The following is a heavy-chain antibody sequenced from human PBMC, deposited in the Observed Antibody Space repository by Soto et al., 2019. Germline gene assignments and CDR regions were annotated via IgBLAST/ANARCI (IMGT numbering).Heavy chain of an antibody. CDR2: IYSGGYT. CDR3: ATDPGGGGY. D-gene: IGHD3-10*01. Sequence: EVQLVESGGGLIQPGGSLRLSCAVSGFTVSNNYMSWVRQAPGKGLEGVSVIYSGGYTAYGDSVKGRFTISRDNSKNTLHLKKESRRAGDPGVYYWATDPGGGGYWGQGTLVTVSS. J-gene: IGHJ4*02. V-gene: IGHV3-53*01. CDR1: GFTVSNNY.